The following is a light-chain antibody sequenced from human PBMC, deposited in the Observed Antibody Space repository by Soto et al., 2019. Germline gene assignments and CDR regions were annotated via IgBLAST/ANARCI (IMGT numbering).Light chain of an antibody. CDR1: SSDVGGYNY. J-gene: IGLJ2*01. Sequence: QSALTQPASVSGSPGQSITIYCTGTSSDVGGYNYVSWYQQHPGKVPKLIIYGVSDRPSGVSNRFSGSKSGITASLTISGLQAEDEADYYCSSYTTTSTLVVFGGGTKLTVL. V-gene: IGLV2-14*01. CDR2: GVS. CDR3: SSYTTTSTLVV.